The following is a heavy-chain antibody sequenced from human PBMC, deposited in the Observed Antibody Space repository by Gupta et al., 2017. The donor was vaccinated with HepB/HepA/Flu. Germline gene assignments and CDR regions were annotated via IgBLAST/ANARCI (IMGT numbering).Heavy chain of an antibody. Sequence: VQLQELGPGLVKPSQTLYLNCTVSGGSIRCRYYSSCIRQHPGKGLDWIGYIYYTGSTYYNPSLKSRVTISVDTSKKQFSLKLSSVNAADTAVYYCARSNGLEGAREIDYWGQGTLVTVSS. V-gene: IGHV4-31*03. D-gene: IGHD1-26*01. CDR3: ARSNGLEGAREIDY. CDR2: IYYTGST. J-gene: IGHJ4*02. CDR1: GGSIRCRYY.